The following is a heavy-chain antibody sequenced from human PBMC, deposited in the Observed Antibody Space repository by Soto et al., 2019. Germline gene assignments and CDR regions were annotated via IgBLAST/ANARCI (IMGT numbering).Heavy chain of an antibody. CDR2: IYWNDEQ. V-gene: IGHV2-5*01. D-gene: IGHD6-13*01. CDR3: AHRLPGPSGYDV. J-gene: IGHJ6*02. Sequence: QITLKESGPTLVKPTQTLTLTCTFSGFSLTSGVVGVGWIRQPPGEALEWLALIYWNDEQYYNPSLRNRLTITRDTSKNQVVLTMTNMDPVDTATDDCAHRLPGPSGYDVWGQGTTVTVSS. CDR1: GFSLTSGVVG.